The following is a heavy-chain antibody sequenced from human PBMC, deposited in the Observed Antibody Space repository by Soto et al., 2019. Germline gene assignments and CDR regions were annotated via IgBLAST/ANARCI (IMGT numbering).Heavy chain of an antibody. CDR3: AKGGAIVAAGTRVYLYNAMDV. D-gene: IGHD1-26*01. V-gene: IGHV1-2*02. Sequence: QVQLVQSGTEVKRPGDSVKVSCKASGYTFTGYYVHWVRQAPGQGLEWMGWINPNSGDTYLAQRFQGRVTMNRETSIGTASMELRGLTSDDTAEYYCAKGGAIVAAGTRVYLYNAMDVWGQGTTVTVSS. CDR1: GYTFTGYY. CDR2: INPNSGDT. J-gene: IGHJ6*02.